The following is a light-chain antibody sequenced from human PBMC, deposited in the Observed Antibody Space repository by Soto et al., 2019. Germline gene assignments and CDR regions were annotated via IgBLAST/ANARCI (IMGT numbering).Light chain of an antibody. CDR2: DAS. Sequence: ESVVTQSPATLSLSPGERATLSCRASQDVSRYLAWYQQKPGQSPRLLIYDASNRATGVPARFSGSGSGTDFTLTISSLEPEDFAVYYCQQRSNRLFGTGTKVDIK. CDR1: QDVSRY. CDR3: QQRSNRL. V-gene: IGKV3-11*01. J-gene: IGKJ3*01.